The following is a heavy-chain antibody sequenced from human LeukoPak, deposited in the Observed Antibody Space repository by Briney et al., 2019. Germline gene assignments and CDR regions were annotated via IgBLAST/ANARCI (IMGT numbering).Heavy chain of an antibody. CDR1: GGSFSGYY. V-gene: IGHV4-34*01. CDR2: INHSGST. J-gene: IGHJ4*02. CDR3: ASPAGYSGYRKPFDY. D-gene: IGHD5-12*01. Sequence: SETLSLTCAVYGGSFSGYYWSWIRQPPGKGLEWIGEINHSGSTNYNPSLNSRVTISVDTSKNQFSLKLSSVTAADTAVYYCASPAGYSGYRKPFDYWGQGTLVTVSS.